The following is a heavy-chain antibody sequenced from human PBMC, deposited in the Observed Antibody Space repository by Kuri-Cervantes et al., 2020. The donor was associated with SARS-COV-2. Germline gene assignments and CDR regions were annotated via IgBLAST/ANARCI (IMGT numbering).Heavy chain of an antibody. CDR1: GFTFSSYS. J-gene: IGHJ4*02. V-gene: IGHV3-48*01. D-gene: IGHD3-3*01. CDR2: ISSSSSTI. Sequence: GGSLRLSCAASGFTFSSYSMNWVRQAPGKGLEWVSYISSSSSTIYYADSVKGRFTISRDNAKNSLYLQMNSLRAEDTAVYYCASNKFLTIWSGPLDYWGQGTLVTGYS. CDR3: ASNKFLTIWSGPLDY.